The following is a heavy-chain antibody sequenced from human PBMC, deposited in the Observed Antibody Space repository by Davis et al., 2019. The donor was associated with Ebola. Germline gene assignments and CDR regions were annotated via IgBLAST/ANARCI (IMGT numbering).Heavy chain of an antibody. CDR1: GFTFSSYW. CDR3: AREGSTVTTYDN. CDR2: INSDASRT. Sequence: GESLKISCAASGFTFSSYWMHWVRQGPGKGLVWVSRINSDASRTTYADSVKGRFTISRDNAKNTLYLQMNSLRVEDTAVYYCAREGSTVTTYDNWGQGTLVTVSS. J-gene: IGHJ4*02. V-gene: IGHV3-74*03. D-gene: IGHD4-17*01.